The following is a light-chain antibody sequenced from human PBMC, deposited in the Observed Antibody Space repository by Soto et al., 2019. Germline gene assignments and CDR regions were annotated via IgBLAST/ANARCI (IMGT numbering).Light chain of an antibody. Sequence: DIQLTQSPSFLSASVGDRVTITCRASQGISSYLAWYQQKPGKAPKLLIYAASTLQSGVPSRFSGSGSETEFTLTISSLQPEDFATYSCQQLNRYRFTFGPGTKVDIK. CDR1: QGISSY. J-gene: IGKJ3*01. CDR3: QQLNRYRFT. CDR2: AAS. V-gene: IGKV1-9*01.